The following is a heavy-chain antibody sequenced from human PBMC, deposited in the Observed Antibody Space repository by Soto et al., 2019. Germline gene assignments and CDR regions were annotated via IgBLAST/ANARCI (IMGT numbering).Heavy chain of an antibody. J-gene: IGHJ6*02. CDR2: ISSYNGNT. V-gene: IGHV1-18*04. CDR3: ASANVDIAGSTHFYYYYGMDV. D-gene: IGHD5-12*01. Sequence: QGQLVQSGAEVKEPGASVKVSCKASGYSFISYGITWVRQAPGEGLEWMGWISSYNGNTNHAQKLQGRVTMTTDTSTSTAYMELRSLRSDDTAVYYCASANVDIAGSTHFYYYYGMDVWGQGTTVTVSS. CDR1: GYSFISYG.